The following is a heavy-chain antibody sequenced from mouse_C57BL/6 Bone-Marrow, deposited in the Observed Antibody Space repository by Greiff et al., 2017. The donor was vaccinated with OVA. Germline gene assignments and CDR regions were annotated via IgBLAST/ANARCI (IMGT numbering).Heavy chain of an antibody. CDR3: ARRGYGSSSAWFAY. CDR2: IHPNSGST. D-gene: IGHD1-1*01. V-gene: IGHV1-64*01. J-gene: IGHJ3*01. Sequence: QVQLQQPGAELVKPGASVKLSCKASGYTFTSYRMHWVKQRPGQGLEWIGMIHPNSGSTNYNEKFKSKATLTVDKSSSTAYMQLSSLTSEDSAVYYCARRGYGSSSAWFAYWGQGTLVTVSA. CDR1: GYTFTSYR.